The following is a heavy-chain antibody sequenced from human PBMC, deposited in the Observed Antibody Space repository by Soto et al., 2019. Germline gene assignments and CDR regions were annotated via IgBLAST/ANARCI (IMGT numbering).Heavy chain of an antibody. CDR1: GGSISSGDYY. V-gene: IGHV4-30-4*01. CDR3: ARGGRKNWNSVSNYYFDS. Sequence: SETLSLTCTVSGGSISSGDYYWSWIRQPPGKGLEWIGYIYYSGSTYYNPSLKSRVTISVDTSKNQFSLKLSSVTAADTAVYYCARGGRKNWNSVSNYYFDSWRHGTLVTVSS. D-gene: IGHD1-7*01. CDR2: IYYSGST. J-gene: IGHJ4*01.